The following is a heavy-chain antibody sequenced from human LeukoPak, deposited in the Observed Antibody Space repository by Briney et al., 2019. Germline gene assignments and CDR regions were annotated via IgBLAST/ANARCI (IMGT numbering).Heavy chain of an antibody. V-gene: IGHV3-9*03. CDR3: AKDMGVSYTMGGFDI. CDR2: IIWSSGSI. Sequence: GRCLRHSRAASGFTLDDYAMHWVRHARGRGLVCGSRIIWSSGSIGYADSVKGRFTISRDNDKNSLYLQMNSLRAEDMALYYCAKDMGVSYTMGGFDIWGGGTMDTVPS. D-gene: IGHD1-26*01. CDR1: GFTLDDYA. J-gene: IGHJ3*02.